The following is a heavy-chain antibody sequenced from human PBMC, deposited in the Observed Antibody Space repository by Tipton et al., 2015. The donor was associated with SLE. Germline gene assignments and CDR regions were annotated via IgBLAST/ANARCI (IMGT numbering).Heavy chain of an antibody. CDR2: FSPYNGNT. J-gene: IGHJ5*01. D-gene: IGHD2-15*01. CDR3: ATHRRWSSPLDS. CDR1: DYSFSNYG. Sequence: VQLVQSGAEVKKPGASVKVSCKASDYSFSNYGISWVRQAPGQGLEWIGWFSPYNGNTNSARNLQGRVTITADTSTSTAYMELRSLRSDDTAVYYCATHRRWSSPLDSWGQGTLVTVSS. V-gene: IGHV1-18*04.